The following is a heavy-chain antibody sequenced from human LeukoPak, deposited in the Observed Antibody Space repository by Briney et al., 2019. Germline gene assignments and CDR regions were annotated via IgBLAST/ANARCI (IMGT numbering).Heavy chain of an antibody. D-gene: IGHD3-16*02. CDR1: GGSISSGDYY. CDR3: ARLSYYDYVWGSYRPFDY. V-gene: IGHV4-30-2*01. J-gene: IGHJ4*02. Sequence: SQTLSLTCTVSGGSISSGDYYWSWIRQPPGKGLEWIGYIYHSGSTYYNPSLKSRVTISVDRSKNQFSLKLSSVTAADTAVYYCARLSYYDYVWGSYRPFDYWGQGTLVTVSS. CDR2: IYHSGST.